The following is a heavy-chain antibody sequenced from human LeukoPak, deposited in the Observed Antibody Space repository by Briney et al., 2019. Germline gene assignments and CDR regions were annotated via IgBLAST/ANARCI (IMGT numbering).Heavy chain of an antibody. CDR2: IYYSGST. V-gene: IGHV4-59*01. CDR1: GGSISSYY. D-gene: IGHD2-2*01. J-gene: IGHJ3*02. Sequence: PSETLSLTCTVSGGSISSYYWSWIRQPPGKGLEWIGYIYYSGSTNYNPSLKSRVTISVDTSKNQFSLKLSSVTAADTAVYYCARDRIVVVPAATLDAFDIWGQGTMVTVSS. CDR3: ARDRIVVVPAATLDAFDI.